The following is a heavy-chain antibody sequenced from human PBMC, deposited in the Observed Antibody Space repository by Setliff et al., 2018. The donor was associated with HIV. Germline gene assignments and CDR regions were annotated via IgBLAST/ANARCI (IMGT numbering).Heavy chain of an antibody. D-gene: IGHD2-2*01. Sequence: KPSETLSLTCAVSGYSISSGYYWGWIRQPPGKGLEWIGSIYHSGSTYYNPSLKSRVTISVDTSKNQFSLKLSSVTAADTAVYYCARRNVVVPAALDYWGQGTLVTVSS. CDR1: GYSISSGYY. V-gene: IGHV4-38-2*01. CDR3: ARRNVVVPAALDY. J-gene: IGHJ4*02. CDR2: IYHSGST.